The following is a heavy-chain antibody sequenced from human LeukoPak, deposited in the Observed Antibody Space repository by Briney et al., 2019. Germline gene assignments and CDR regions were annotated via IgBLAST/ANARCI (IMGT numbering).Heavy chain of an antibody. CDR3: ARVGYSYGYSRGVDY. D-gene: IGHD5-18*01. Sequence: SETLSLTCTVSGCSISSYYWSWIRQPPGKGLEWVGYIYYSGSTNYNPSLKSRVTISVDTSKNQFSLKLSSVTAADTAVYYCARVGYSYGYSRGVDYWGQGTLVTVSS. CDR1: GCSISSYY. J-gene: IGHJ4*02. CDR2: IYYSGST. V-gene: IGHV4-59*01.